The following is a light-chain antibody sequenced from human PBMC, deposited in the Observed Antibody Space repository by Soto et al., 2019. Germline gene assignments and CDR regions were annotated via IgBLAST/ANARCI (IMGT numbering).Light chain of an antibody. CDR1: STDFVSYNR. Sequence: QSALTQPPSVSGSPGQSVTISCTGTSTDFVSYNRVSWYQQPPGTAPKLMIYVVSKRPSGVPDRFSGSKSGNTASLTISGLQAADEADYYCSLYTSENAYVFGTGTKLTVL. V-gene: IGLV2-18*01. CDR2: VVS. CDR3: SLYTSENAYV. J-gene: IGLJ1*01.